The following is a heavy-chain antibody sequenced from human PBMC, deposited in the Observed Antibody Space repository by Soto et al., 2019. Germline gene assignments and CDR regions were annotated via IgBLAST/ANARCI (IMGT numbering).Heavy chain of an antibody. V-gene: IGHV3-11*01. CDR3: AREMYTNYLSYFDF. CDR2: ITSSGGNA. D-gene: IGHD1-20*01. CDR1: GFSFKDYY. Sequence: SLRLSSADSGFSFKDYYMTWIRQTPEKGLEWISTITSSGGNAYYAASVKGRVTISRDNAHNSLYMQMSCLRAEATALYYFAREMYTNYLSYFDFLGQGNRLTVSS. J-gene: IGHJ4*02.